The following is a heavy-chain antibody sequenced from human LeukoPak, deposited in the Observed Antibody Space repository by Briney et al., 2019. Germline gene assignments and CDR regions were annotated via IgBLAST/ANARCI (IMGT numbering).Heavy chain of an antibody. D-gene: IGHD2-21*02. CDR3: ARDYIGLLEDCGGDCYPIGSYYYYYGMDV. J-gene: IGHJ6*02. Sequence: ASVKVSCKASGYTFTSYYMHWVRQAPGQGLEWMGIINPSGGSTSYAQKFQGRVTMTRDTSTSTVYMELSSLRSEDTAVYYCARDYIGLLEDCGGDCYPIGSYYYYYGMDVLGQGTTVTVSS. CDR2: INPSGGST. V-gene: IGHV1-46*01. CDR1: GYTFTSYY.